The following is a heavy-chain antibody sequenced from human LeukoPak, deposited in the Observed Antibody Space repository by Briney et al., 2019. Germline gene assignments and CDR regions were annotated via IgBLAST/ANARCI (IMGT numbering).Heavy chain of an antibody. CDR2: IYYSGST. CDR1: GGSISSHF. Sequence: KASETLSLTCTVSGGSISSHFWAWIRQPPGKGLESIGYIYYSGSTSYSPSLKSRVTISLDTSRKRFSLNLSSLTAADTAVYFCARFSAAPLYYFDSWGQGTLVTVSS. J-gene: IGHJ4*02. V-gene: IGHV4-59*11. CDR3: ARFSAAPLYYFDS. D-gene: IGHD6-13*01.